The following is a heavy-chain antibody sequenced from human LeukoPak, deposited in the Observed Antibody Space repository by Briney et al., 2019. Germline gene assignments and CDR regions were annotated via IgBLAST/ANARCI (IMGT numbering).Heavy chain of an antibody. D-gene: IGHD3-9*01. CDR1: GFPFGTYS. Sequence: GGSLRLSCAASGFPFGTYSMSWVRQAPGRGLEWVSWISAGGTTIYYADHVKGRFTISRDNAKNSLYLQMDSLRAEDTAVYYCARDGPYYDVLTGYYKTYFDYWGQGALVTVSS. CDR3: ARDGPYYDVLTGYYKTYFDY. CDR2: ISAGGTTI. J-gene: IGHJ4*02. V-gene: IGHV3-48*04.